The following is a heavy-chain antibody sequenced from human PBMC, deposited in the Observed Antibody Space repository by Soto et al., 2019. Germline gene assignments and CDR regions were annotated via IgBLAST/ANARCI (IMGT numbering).Heavy chain of an antibody. CDR1: GFDFSNAW. CDR2: VNSDGTIT. D-gene: IGHD2-21*01. Sequence: PGGSLRLSCAASGFDFSNAWMHWVRQAPGKGLVWVSHVNSDGTITTYADSVKGRFTISRDNAKNTVYLQMNSLRVEDSAVYYCTRDQAYSSAAWGQGTPVTVSS. J-gene: IGHJ5*02. V-gene: IGHV3-74*01. CDR3: TRDQAYSSAA.